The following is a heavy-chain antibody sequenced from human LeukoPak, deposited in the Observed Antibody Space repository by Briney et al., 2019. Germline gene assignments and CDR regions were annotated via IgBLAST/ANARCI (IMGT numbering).Heavy chain of an antibody. Sequence: GGSLRLSCVASGFTFSSFGMHWVRQAPGKGLEWVAFIRYDGSNKYYADSVKGRFTISRDNSKNTLYLQMNSLRAEDTAVYYCAKVPYYDFWCGYFHFDYWGQGTLVTVSS. J-gene: IGHJ4*02. CDR1: GFTFSSFG. D-gene: IGHD3-3*01. CDR2: IRYDGSNK. CDR3: AKVPYYDFWCGYFHFDY. V-gene: IGHV3-30*02.